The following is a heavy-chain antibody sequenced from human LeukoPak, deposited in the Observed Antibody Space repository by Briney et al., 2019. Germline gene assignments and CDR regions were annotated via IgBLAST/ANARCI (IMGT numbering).Heavy chain of an antibody. V-gene: IGHV4-59*08. Sequence: SETLSLTCTVSGGSISSYYWSWIRQPPGKGLEWIGYIYYSGSPNYNPSLRSRVTISVDTSKNQFSLKLSSVTAADTAVYYCARGGNYGDYDGYFDYWGQGTLVTVSS. CDR1: GGSISSYY. J-gene: IGHJ4*02. CDR3: ARGGNYGDYDGYFDY. D-gene: IGHD4-17*01. CDR2: IYYSGSP.